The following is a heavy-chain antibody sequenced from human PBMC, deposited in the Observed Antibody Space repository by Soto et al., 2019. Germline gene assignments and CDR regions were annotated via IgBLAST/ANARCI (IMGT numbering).Heavy chain of an antibody. CDR3: ARASEMELLIDAFDI. D-gene: IGHD1-26*01. Sequence: PGGSLRLSCAASGFTFSSYSMNWVRQAPGKGLEWVSSISSSSSYIYYADSVKGRFTISRDNAKNSLYLQMNSLRAEDTAVYYCARASEMELLIDAFDIWGQGTMVTVSS. CDR2: ISSSSSYI. V-gene: IGHV3-21*01. J-gene: IGHJ3*02. CDR1: GFTFSSYS.